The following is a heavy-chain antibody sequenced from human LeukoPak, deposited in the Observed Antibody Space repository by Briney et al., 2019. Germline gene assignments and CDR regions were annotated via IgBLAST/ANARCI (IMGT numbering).Heavy chain of an antibody. V-gene: IGHV1-46*01. D-gene: IGHD3-22*01. CDR1: GYTFTSYY. CDR2: INPSGGST. Sequence: GASVKVSCKASGYTFTSYYMHWVRQAPGQGLEWMGIINPSGGSTSYAQKFQGRVTMTRDMSTSTVYMELSSLRSEDTAVYYCARDCRPDSLLDAFDIWGQGTMVTVSS. J-gene: IGHJ3*02. CDR3: ARDCRPDSLLDAFDI.